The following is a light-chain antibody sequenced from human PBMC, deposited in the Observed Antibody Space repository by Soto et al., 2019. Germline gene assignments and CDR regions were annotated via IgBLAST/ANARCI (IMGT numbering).Light chain of an antibody. J-gene: IGKJ1*01. CDR1: QSISSW. CDR2: DAS. CDR3: QQYNSYWT. V-gene: IGKV1-5*01. Sequence: DIQMTQSPSTLSASVGDRVTITCRASQSISSWLAWYQQKPGKDTKLLIYDASSLESGVPSRFSGSGSGTEFTLTISSLQPDDFATYYCQQYNSYWTFGQGTKVEIK.